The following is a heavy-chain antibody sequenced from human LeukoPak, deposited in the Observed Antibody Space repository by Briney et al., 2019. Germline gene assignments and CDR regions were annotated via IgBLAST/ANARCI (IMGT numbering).Heavy chain of an antibody. V-gene: IGHV1-24*01. CDR2: FDPEDGET. Sequence: ASVKVSCTVSGYTLTELSMHWVRQAPGKGLEWMGGFDPEDGETIYAQKFQGRVTMTEDTSTDTAYMELSSLRSEDTAVYYCATGSTYYYDSSGYYRFDYRGQGTLVTVSS. CDR1: GYTLTELS. CDR3: ATGSTYYYDSSGYYRFDY. J-gene: IGHJ4*02. D-gene: IGHD3-22*01.